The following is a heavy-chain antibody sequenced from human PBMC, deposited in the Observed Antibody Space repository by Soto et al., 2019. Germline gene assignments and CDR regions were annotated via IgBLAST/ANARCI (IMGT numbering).Heavy chain of an antibody. V-gene: IGHV4-31*03. CDR1: GGSISSGDYY. CDR3: ARWWSGSRQGFDP. Sequence: QVQLKESGPGLVKPSQTLSLTCTVYGGSISSGDYYWSWIRQHPGKGLEWIGYIYYSGSTYYNPSLKIRVTISVDTSKNQFSLKLSSVTAADTAVYYCARWWSGSRQGFDPWGQGTLVTVSS. J-gene: IGHJ5*02. D-gene: IGHD3-3*01. CDR2: IYYSGST.